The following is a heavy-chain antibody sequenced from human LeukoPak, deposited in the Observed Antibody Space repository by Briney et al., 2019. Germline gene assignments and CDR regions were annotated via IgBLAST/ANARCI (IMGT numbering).Heavy chain of an antibody. CDR1: GFTFSSYA. V-gene: IGHV3-30*18. CDR2: ISYDGSNK. Sequence: GGSLRLSCAASGFTFSSYAMSWVRQAPGKGLEWVAVISYDGSNKYYADSVKGRFTISRDNSKNTLYLQMNSLRAEDTAVYYCAKDPVENFDWFDGFDYWGQGTLVTVSS. D-gene: IGHD3-9*01. CDR3: AKDPVENFDWFDGFDY. J-gene: IGHJ4*02.